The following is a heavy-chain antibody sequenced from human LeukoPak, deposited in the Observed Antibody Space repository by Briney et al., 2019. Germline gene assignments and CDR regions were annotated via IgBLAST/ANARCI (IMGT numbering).Heavy chain of an antibody. V-gene: IGHV3-30*18. CDR1: GFTFSGYG. CDR3: AKDYCSGGSCNWFDP. CDR2: ISYDGSNK. Sequence: PGRSLRLSCAASGFTFSGYGIHWVRQAPGKGLEWVAVISYDGSNKYYADSVKGRFTISRDNSKNTLYLQMNSLRAEDTAVYYGAKDYCSGGSCNWFDPWGQGTLVTVSS. D-gene: IGHD2-15*01. J-gene: IGHJ5*02.